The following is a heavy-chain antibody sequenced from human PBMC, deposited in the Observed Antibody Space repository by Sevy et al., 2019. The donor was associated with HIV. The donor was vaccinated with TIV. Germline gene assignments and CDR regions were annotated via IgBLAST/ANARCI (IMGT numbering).Heavy chain of an antibody. V-gene: IGHV3-23*01. CDR1: GFTFNTHA. CDR2: ISGTGSST. CDR3: AKALNPALESMIEVIFRTLKGFDV. D-gene: IGHD3-22*01. Sequence: GESLKISRAASGFTFNTHAMNWVRQAPGKGLEWVSVISGTGSSTYYADSVKGRFTISRDNSKNTLYLQMNSLRADDTAVYYCAKALNPALESMIEVIFRTLKGFDVWGQGTMVTVSS. J-gene: IGHJ3*01.